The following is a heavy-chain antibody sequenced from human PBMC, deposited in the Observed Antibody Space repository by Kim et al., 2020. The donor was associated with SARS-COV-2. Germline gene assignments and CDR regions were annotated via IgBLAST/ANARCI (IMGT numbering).Heavy chain of an antibody. CDR1: GFTFSSYA. Sequence: GGSLRLSCAASGFTFSSYAMHWVRQAPGKGLEWVAVISYDGSNKYYADSVKGRFTISRDNSKNTLYLQMNSLRAEDTAVYYCAGGGGYNGPFDYWGQGTLVTVPS. J-gene: IGHJ4*02. D-gene: IGHD1-26*01. CDR3: AGGGGYNGPFDY. CDR2: ISYDGSNK. V-gene: IGHV3-30*04.